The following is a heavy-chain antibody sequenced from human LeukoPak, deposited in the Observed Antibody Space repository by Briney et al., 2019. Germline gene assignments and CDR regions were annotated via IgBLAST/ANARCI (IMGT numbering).Heavy chain of an antibody. D-gene: IGHD1-1*01. V-gene: IGHV4-30-4*01. CDR3: AREGSNWGNDY. Sequence: SETLSLTCTVSGGSISSGDYYWSWIRQPPGKGLEWIGYTYYSGSTYYNPSLKSRVTISVDTSKNQFSLKLSSVTAADTAVYYCAREGSNWGNDYWGQGTLVTVSS. CDR2: TYYSGST. J-gene: IGHJ4*02. CDR1: GGSISSGDYY.